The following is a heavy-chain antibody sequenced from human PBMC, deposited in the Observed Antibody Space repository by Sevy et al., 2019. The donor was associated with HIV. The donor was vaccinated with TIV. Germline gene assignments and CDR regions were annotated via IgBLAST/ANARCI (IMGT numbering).Heavy chain of an antibody. D-gene: IGHD5-12*01. J-gene: IGHJ4*02. V-gene: IGHV3-33*01. CDR1: GFTFSSYG. CDR3: ARGSWVRWLQLAGFDY. CDR2: IWYDGSNK. Sequence: GGSLRLSCAASGFTFSSYGMHWVRQAPGKGLEWGVVIWYDGSNKYYADSVKGRFTISRDNSKNTLYLQMNSLRAEDTAVYYCARGSWVRWLQLAGFDYWGQGTLVTVSS.